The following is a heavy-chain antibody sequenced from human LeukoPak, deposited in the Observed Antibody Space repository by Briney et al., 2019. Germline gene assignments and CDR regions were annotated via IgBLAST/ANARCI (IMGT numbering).Heavy chain of an antibody. V-gene: IGHV4-34*01. CDR3: ARQNIAAAGFYYYGMDV. J-gene: IGHJ6*02. CDR2: INHSGST. CDR1: GGSISSYY. Sequence: PSETLSLTCTVSGGSISSYYWSWIRQPPGKGLEWIGEINHSGSTNYNPSLKSRVTISVDTSKNQFSLKLSSVTAADTAVYYCARQNIAAAGFYYYGMDVWGQGTTVTVSS. D-gene: IGHD6-13*01.